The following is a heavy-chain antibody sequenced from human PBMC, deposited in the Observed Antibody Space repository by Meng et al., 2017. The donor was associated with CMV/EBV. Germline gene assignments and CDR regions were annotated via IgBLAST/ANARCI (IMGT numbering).Heavy chain of an antibody. CDR3: ARDGGDYGGNTDY. CDR1: GFTVSSNY. D-gene: IGHD4-23*01. CDR2: IYSGGST. J-gene: IGHJ4*02. V-gene: IGHV3-53*01. Sequence: GESLKISCAASGFTVSSNYMSWVRQAPGKGLEWVSVIYSGGSTYYADSVKGRFTISRDNSKNTLYLQMNSLRAEDTAVYYCARDGGDYGGNTDYWGQGTLVTVSS.